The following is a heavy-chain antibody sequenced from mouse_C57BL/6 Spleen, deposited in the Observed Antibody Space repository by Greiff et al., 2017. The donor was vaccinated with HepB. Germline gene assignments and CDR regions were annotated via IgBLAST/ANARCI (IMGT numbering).Heavy chain of an antibody. J-gene: IGHJ2*01. CDR3: ARSWLLL. Sequence: VKLQESGPELVKPGASVKISCKASGYAFSSSWMNWVKQRPGKGLEWIGRIYPGDGDTNYNGKFKGKATLTADKSSSTAYMQLSSLTSEDSAVYFCARSWLLLWGQGTTLTVSS. CDR2: IYPGDGDT. V-gene: IGHV1-82*01. CDR1: GYAFSSSW. D-gene: IGHD2-3*01.